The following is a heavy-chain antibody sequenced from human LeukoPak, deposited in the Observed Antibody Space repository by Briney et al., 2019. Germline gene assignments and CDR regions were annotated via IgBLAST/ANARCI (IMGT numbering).Heavy chain of an antibody. D-gene: IGHD4-17*01. CDR2: IYYSGST. Sequence: PSETLSLTCTVSGGSISSYYWSWIRQPPVKGLEWIGYIYYSGSTNYNPSLKSRVTISVDTSKNQFSLKLSSVTDADTAVYYCARSEYGDYVKDWGQGTLVTVSS. CDR3: ARSEYGDYVKD. CDR1: GGSISSYY. J-gene: IGHJ4*02. V-gene: IGHV4-59*01.